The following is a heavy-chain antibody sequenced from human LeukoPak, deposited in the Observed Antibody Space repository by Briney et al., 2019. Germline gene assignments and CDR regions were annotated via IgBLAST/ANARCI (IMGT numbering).Heavy chain of an antibody. Sequence: ASVKVSCKASGGTFITYSISWVRQAPGKGLEWMGGFDPEDGETIYAQKFQGRVTMTEDTSTDTAYMELSSLRSEDTAVYYCATGAYYYDTYWGQGTLVTVSS. V-gene: IGHV1-24*01. CDR3: ATGAYYYDTY. CDR1: GGTFITYS. J-gene: IGHJ4*02. CDR2: FDPEDGET. D-gene: IGHD3-22*01.